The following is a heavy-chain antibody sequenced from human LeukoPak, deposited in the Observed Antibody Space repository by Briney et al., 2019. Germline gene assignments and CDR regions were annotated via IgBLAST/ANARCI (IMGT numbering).Heavy chain of an antibody. CDR1: GGSISSYY. CDR2: IYTSGST. CDR3: ARSGYYYGSGSFNWFDP. D-gene: IGHD3-10*01. J-gene: IGHJ5*02. Sequence: SETLSLTCTVSGGSISSYYWSWIRQPAGKGLEWIGRIYTSGSTNYNPSLKSRVTMSVDTSKNQFSLKLRSVTAADTAVYYCARSGYYYGSGSFNWFDPWGQGTLVTVSS. V-gene: IGHV4-4*07.